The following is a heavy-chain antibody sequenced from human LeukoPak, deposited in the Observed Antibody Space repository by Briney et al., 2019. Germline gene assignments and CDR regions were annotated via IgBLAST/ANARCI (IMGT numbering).Heavy chain of an antibody. CDR3: ARALRYDYVWGSYRWTD. D-gene: IGHD3-16*02. V-gene: IGHV4-34*01. Sequence: SETLSLTCTVSGGSVSSGSYYWSWIRQPPGKGLEWIGEINHSGSTNYNPSLKSRVTISVDTSKNQFSLKLSSVAAADTAVYYCARALRYDYVWGSYRWTDWGQGTLVTVSS. CDR1: GGSVSSGSYY. J-gene: IGHJ4*02. CDR2: INHSGST.